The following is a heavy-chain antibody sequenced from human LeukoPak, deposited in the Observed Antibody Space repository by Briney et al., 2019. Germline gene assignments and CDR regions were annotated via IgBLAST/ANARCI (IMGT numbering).Heavy chain of an antibody. V-gene: IGHV4-34*01. Sequence: PSGTLSLTCAVYGGSFSGYYWSWIRQPPGKGLEWIGEINHSGSTNYNPSLKSRVTISVDTSKNQFSLKLSSVTAADTAVYYCARDGYARRSYYYYGMDVWGQGTTVTVSS. CDR3: ARDGYARRSYYYYGMDV. CDR2: INHSGST. D-gene: IGHD5-12*01. CDR1: GGSFSGYY. J-gene: IGHJ6*02.